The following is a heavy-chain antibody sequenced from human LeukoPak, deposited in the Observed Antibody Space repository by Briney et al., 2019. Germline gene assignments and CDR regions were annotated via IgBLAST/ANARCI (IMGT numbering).Heavy chain of an antibody. V-gene: IGHV3-64*01. CDR2: ISSNGGST. D-gene: IGHD3-22*01. J-gene: IGHJ4*02. CDR3: ARVSYDHHDY. CDR1: GFTFSSYA. Sequence: GGSLRLSCAASGFTFSSYAMHWVRQAPGKGLEYVSAISSNGGSTYYANSVKGRFTISRDSSKNTLYLQMGSLRAEDMAVYYCARVSYDHHDYWGQGTLVTVSS.